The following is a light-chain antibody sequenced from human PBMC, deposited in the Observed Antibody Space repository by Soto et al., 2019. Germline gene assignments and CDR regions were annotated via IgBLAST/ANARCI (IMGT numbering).Light chain of an antibody. J-gene: IGKJ2*01. Sequence: EIVMTQSLATLSVSPGERATLSCRASQSVSSNLAWYQLKPGQAPRLLIYGASSRATAIPARFSGSGSGTEFTLTISSLQSEDSAVYYCQQYNEWPPVYTFGQGTKLEI. V-gene: IGKV3-15*01. CDR2: GAS. CDR1: QSVSSN. CDR3: QQYNEWPPVYT.